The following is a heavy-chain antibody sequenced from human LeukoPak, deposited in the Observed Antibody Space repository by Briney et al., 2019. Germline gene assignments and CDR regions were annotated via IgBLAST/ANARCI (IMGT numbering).Heavy chain of an antibody. Sequence: GGSLRLSCAASGFPFNSYGMHWVRQAPGKGLDWVAFIRYDGSNKLYSDSVRGRFTISRDNSKSTLYLQMNSLRPEDTAVYYCAREDGWGQGTLVTVSS. CDR2: IRYDGSNK. CDR1: GFPFNSYG. CDR3: AREDG. J-gene: IGHJ4*02. D-gene: IGHD4-17*01. V-gene: IGHV3-30*02.